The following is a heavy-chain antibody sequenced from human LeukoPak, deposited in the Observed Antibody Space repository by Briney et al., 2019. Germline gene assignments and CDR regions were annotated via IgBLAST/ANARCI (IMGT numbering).Heavy chain of an antibody. J-gene: IGHJ4*02. CDR1: GGSISSYY. Sequence: PSETLSLTCTVSGGSISSYYWSWIRQPPGKGLEWIGYIYYSGSTNYNPSLKSRVTISVDTSKNQFSLKLSSVTAADTAVYYCARDYIRLRLLDYWGQGTLVTVSS. CDR3: ARDYIRLRLLDY. V-gene: IGHV4-59*12. CDR2: IYYSGST. D-gene: IGHD4-17*01.